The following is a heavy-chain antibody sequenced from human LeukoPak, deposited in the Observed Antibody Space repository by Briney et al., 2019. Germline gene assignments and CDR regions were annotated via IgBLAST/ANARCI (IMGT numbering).Heavy chain of an antibody. J-gene: IGHJ4*02. Sequence: SETLSLTCTVSGGSISSYYWSWIRQPAGKGLEWIGRIYTSGSTNYNPSLKSRVTISVDKSKNQFSLKLSSVTAADTAVYYCAGDAPSSGSDAPSWGQGTLVTVSS. CDR1: GGSISSYY. CDR3: AGDAPSSGSDAPS. CDR2: IYTSGST. D-gene: IGHD1-26*01. V-gene: IGHV4-4*07.